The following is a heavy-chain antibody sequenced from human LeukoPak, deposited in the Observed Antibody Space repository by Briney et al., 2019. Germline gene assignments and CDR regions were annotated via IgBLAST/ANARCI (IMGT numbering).Heavy chain of an antibody. V-gene: IGHV4-59*01. Sequence: PSETLSLTCTVSGGSISSYYWSWIRQPPGKGLEWIGYIYYSGSTNYNPSLKSRVTISVDTSKNQFSLKLSSVTAADTAVYYCARASRRAGSGYERIDYWGQGTLVTVSS. CDR2: IYYSGST. CDR1: GGSISSYY. D-gene: IGHD3-22*01. J-gene: IGHJ4*02. CDR3: ARASRRAGSGYERIDY.